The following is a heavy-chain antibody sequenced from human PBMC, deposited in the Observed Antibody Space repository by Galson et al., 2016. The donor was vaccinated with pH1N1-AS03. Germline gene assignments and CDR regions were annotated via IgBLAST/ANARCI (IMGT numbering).Heavy chain of an antibody. J-gene: IGHJ4*02. CDR2: IYPTGNT. CDR3: VRTWLTNSFEH. Sequence: LSLTCTVSGGSISSDSYHWGWLRQPPGKGLEWIGLIYPTGNTYYNPSLKSRLTISVDTSKDQFSLNLNSVTAEDSGLYYCVRTWLTNSFEHWGQGTLVTVSS. V-gene: IGHV4-39*07. CDR1: GGSISSDSYH. D-gene: IGHD6-13*01.